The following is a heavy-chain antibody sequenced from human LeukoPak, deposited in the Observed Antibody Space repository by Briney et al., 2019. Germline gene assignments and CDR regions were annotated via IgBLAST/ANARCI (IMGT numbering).Heavy chain of an antibody. D-gene: IGHD1-14*01. Sequence: ASVKVSCKASGYIFTSYGISWVRQAPGKGLEWMGGFDPEDGETIYAQKFQGRVTMTEDTSTDTAYMELTSLRSEDTAIYYCATSPGYDYWGQGTLVTVSS. CDR3: ATSPGYDY. CDR2: FDPEDGET. J-gene: IGHJ4*02. V-gene: IGHV1-24*01. CDR1: GYIFTSYG.